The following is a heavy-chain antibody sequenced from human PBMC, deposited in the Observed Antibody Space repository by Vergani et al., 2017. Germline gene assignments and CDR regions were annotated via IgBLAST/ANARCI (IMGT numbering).Heavy chain of an antibody. J-gene: IGHJ3*02. D-gene: IGHD3-16*01. V-gene: IGHV3-7*03. CDR1: GFTFSSYW. CDR2: IKQDGREK. CDR3: ARDPLRGHPFDI. Sequence: EVQLVESGGGLVQPGGSLRLSCAASGFTFSSYWMSWVGQAPGKGLEWGGNIKQDGREKYYVDSVKGRFTISRDNAKNSLYLQMNSLRAEDTAVYYCARDPLRGHPFDIWGQGTMVTVSS.